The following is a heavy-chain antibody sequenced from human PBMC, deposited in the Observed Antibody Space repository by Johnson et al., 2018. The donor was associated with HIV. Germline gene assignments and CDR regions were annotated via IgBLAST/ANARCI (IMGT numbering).Heavy chain of an antibody. CDR3: AKGNGHDAFDI. CDR1: GFTFSDFY. V-gene: IGHV3-11*01. CDR2: ISGSGTTT. J-gene: IGHJ3*02. Sequence: QVKLVESGGGLVKPGGSLRLSCAASGFTFSDFYMSWIRQAPGKGLEWVSYISGSGTTTHYAASVKGRFTISRDNAKNTLYLQMNSLRAEDTALYYCAKGNGHDAFDIWGQGTVVTVSS.